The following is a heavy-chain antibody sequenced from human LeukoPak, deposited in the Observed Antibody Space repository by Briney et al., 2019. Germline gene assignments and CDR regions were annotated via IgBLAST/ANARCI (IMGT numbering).Heavy chain of an antibody. V-gene: IGHV4-34*01. J-gene: IGHJ5*02. D-gene: IGHD3-10*01. CDR2: INHRGST. CDR1: GGSFSGYH. CDR3: AKSLYGSGSYYNWFDP. Sequence: PSETLSLTCVVYGGSFSGYHWSWIRQSPGKGLEWIGEINHRGSTNYNPSLKRRVTMSLDTSKNQFSLKLSSVTAADTAVYYCAKSLYGSGSYYNWFDPWGQGTLVTVSS.